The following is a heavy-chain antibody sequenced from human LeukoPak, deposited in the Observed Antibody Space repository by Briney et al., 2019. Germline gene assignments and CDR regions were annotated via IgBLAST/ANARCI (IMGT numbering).Heavy chain of an antibody. V-gene: IGHV4-34*01. CDR2: INHSGST. D-gene: IGHD4-17*01. CDR3: ARSLWTTVLDAFDI. J-gene: IGHJ3*02. CDR1: GGSFSGYY. Sequence: SETLSLTCAVYGGSFSGYYRSWIRQPPGKGLEWIGEINHSGSTNYNPSLKSRVTISVDTSKNQFSLKLSYVTAADTAVYYCARSLWTTVLDAFDIWGQGTMVTVSS.